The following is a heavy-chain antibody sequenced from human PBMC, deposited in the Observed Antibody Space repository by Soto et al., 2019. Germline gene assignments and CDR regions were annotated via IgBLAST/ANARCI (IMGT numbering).Heavy chain of an antibody. CDR1: GGSVSSGSYY. D-gene: IGHD3-3*01. CDR2: IYYSGST. V-gene: IGHV4-61*01. J-gene: IGHJ5*02. CDR3: AIFGVVSWVDP. Sequence: SSETLSLTCTVSGGSVSSGSYYWSWIRQPPGKGLEWIGYIYYSGSTNYNPSLKSRVTISVDTSKNQFSLKLSSVTAADTAVYYRAIFGVVSWVDPWGQGTLVTVSS.